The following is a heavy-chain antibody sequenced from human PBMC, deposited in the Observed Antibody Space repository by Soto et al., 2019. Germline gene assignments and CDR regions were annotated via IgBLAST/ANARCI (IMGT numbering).Heavy chain of an antibody. CDR2: ISAYNGNT. CDR3: AREPWNYDYVWGSYRPPNQLDY. J-gene: IGHJ4*02. Sequence: ASAKVSCKASGYTFTSYGISWVRQAPGQGLEWMGWISAYNGNTNYAQKLQGRVTMTTDTSTSTAYMELRSLRSDDTAVYYCAREPWNYDYVWGSYRPPNQLDYWGQGTLVTVSS. D-gene: IGHD3-16*02. V-gene: IGHV1-18*04. CDR1: GYTFTSYG.